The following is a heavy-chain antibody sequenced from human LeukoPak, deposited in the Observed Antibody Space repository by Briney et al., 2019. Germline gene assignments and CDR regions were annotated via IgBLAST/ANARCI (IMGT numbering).Heavy chain of an antibody. CDR2: ISYDGSNK. D-gene: IGHD1-1*01. V-gene: IGHV3-30*04. CDR1: GFTFSSYA. CDR3: ARGSLSWMWPLDDY. Sequence: GRSLRLSCAASGFTFSSYAMPWVRQAPGKGLEWVAVISYDGSNKYYADSVKGRFTISRDNSKNTLYLQMNSLRAEDTAVYYCARGSLSWMWPLDDYWGQGTLVTVSS. J-gene: IGHJ4*02.